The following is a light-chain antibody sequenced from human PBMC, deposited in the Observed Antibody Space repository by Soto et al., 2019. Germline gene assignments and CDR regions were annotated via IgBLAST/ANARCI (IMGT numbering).Light chain of an antibody. CDR3: QKYNSAPFT. CDR1: QGNSNY. Sequence: DIQMTQSPSSLSAPVGDRVTSTFRASQGNSNYLAWHQQKPGKVPKILIYAASTLQTGVPSRFSGSGSGTDFTLTISSLQPEDVATYYCQKYNSAPFTFGPGNKVDIK. CDR2: AAS. V-gene: IGKV1-27*01. J-gene: IGKJ3*01.